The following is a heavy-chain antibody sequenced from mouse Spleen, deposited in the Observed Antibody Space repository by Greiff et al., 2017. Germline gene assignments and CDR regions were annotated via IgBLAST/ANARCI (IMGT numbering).Heavy chain of an antibody. J-gene: IGHJ2*01. D-gene: IGHD2-14*01. CDR1: GYTFTSYW. V-gene: IGHV1-7*01. Sequence: QVQLKESGAELAKPGASVKLSCKASGYTFTSYWMHWVKQRPGQGLEWIGYINPSSGYTKYNQKFKDKATLTADKSSSTAYMQLSSLTYEDSAVYYCAMDRYDGGYYFDYWGQGTTLTVSS. CDR3: AMDRYDGGYYFDY. CDR2: INPSSGYT.